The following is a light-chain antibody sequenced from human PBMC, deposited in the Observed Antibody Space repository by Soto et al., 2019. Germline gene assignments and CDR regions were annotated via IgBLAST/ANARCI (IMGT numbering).Light chain of an antibody. Sequence: QSALAQPASVSGSPGQSITISCTGTSSDVGGYNYVSWYQQHPGKAPKLMIYEVSNRPSGVSNRFSGSKSGNTASLTISGLQADDEADYYCSSYISRSRVFGTGTKVTV. CDR1: SSDVGGYNY. J-gene: IGLJ1*01. CDR3: SSYISRSRV. CDR2: EVS. V-gene: IGLV2-14*01.